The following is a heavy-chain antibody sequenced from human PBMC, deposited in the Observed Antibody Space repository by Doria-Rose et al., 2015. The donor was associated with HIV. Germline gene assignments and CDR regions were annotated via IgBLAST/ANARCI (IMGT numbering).Heavy chain of an antibody. D-gene: IGHD1-26*01. CDR2: TYYSGST. CDR1: YY. J-gene: IGHJ4*02. V-gene: IGHV4-31*02. CDR3: AGEGYFGSYYYFDY. Sequence: YYWTWIRQHPGRGLEWVGSTYYSGSTSYNPSLKSRVTISVDTSKNQFSLKMTSVTAADTAVYYCAGEGYFGSYYYFDYWGQGTLVTVSS.